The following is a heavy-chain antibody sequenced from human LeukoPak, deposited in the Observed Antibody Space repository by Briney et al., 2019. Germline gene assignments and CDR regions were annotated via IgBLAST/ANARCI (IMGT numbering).Heavy chain of an antibody. Sequence: ASVKVSCKASGYTFTSYDINWVRQATGQGLEWMGWMNPNSGNTGYAQKFQGRVTITRNTSISTAYMELSSLRSEDTAVYYCARGRPIEAAGTRWFDPWGQGTLVTVSS. J-gene: IGHJ5*02. V-gene: IGHV1-8*03. CDR3: ARGRPIEAAGTRWFDP. CDR2: MNPNSGNT. D-gene: IGHD6-13*01. CDR1: GYTFTSYD.